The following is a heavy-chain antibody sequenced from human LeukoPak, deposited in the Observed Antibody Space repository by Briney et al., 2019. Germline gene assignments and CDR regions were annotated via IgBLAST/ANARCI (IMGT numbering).Heavy chain of an antibody. Sequence: PGGSLRLSCAASGFTFSIYGMHWVRQAPGKGLEWVAFIRYDGSNKYYADSVKGRFTISRDNSKNTLYLQMNSLRAEDTAVYYCAKRSGYCSGGSCYSSPGYYFDYWGQGTLVTVSS. CDR3: AKRSGYCSGGSCYSSPGYYFDY. V-gene: IGHV3-30*02. CDR1: GFTFSIYG. CDR2: IRYDGSNK. D-gene: IGHD2-15*01. J-gene: IGHJ4*02.